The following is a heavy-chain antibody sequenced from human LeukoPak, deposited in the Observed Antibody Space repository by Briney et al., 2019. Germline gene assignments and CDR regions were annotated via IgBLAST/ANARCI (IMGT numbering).Heavy chain of an antibody. Sequence: GGSLRLSCAASGFTFSSYSLNWVRQAPGKGLEWISYISPSSTSIYYADSAKGRFTISRDNAKNSLYLQMNSLRAEDTAVYYCARDAASGNNWFGPWGQGTLVTVSS. CDR3: ARDAASGNNWFGP. D-gene: IGHD3-3*01. J-gene: IGHJ5*02. CDR2: ISPSSTSI. CDR1: GFTFSSYS. V-gene: IGHV3-48*01.